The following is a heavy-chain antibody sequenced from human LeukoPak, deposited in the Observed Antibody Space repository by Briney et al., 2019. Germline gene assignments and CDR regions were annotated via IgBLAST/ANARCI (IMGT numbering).Heavy chain of an antibody. CDR3: ARGDFKAGGELSEYYFDY. CDR1: GYTFTGYY. Sequence: ASVKVSCKASGYTFTGYYMHWVRQAPGQGLEWMGGIIPIFGTANYAQKFQGRVTITADESTSTAYMELSSLRSEDTAVYYCARGDFKAGGELSEYYFDYWGQGTLVTVSS. D-gene: IGHD3-16*02. CDR2: IIPIFGTA. J-gene: IGHJ4*02. V-gene: IGHV1-69*13.